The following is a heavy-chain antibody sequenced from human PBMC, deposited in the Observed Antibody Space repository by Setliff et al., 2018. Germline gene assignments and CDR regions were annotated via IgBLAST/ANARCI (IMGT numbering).Heavy chain of an antibody. Sequence: SETLSLTCTVSGASITNINYYWGLIHQPPGKGLEWIGSIFYSGRTFYNPSLKRRVTISVDTSKNQFSLTLSSVTAADTAVYYCARLPNYVWGSPVDYWGQGTLVTVSS. V-gene: IGHV4-39*01. CDR2: IFYSGRT. CDR3: ARLPNYVWGSPVDY. D-gene: IGHD3-16*01. CDR1: GASITNINYY. J-gene: IGHJ4*02.